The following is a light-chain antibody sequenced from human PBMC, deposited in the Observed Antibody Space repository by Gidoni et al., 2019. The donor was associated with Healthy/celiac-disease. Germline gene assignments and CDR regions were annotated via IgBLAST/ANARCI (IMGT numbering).Light chain of an antibody. Sequence: EIVLTQSPATLSLSPGERATLSCRASQSVSSYLAWYQQKPGQAPRLLIYDASNRATGIPARFSGSGSGTDFTLTISSLEPEDFAVYYCPQRSNWPPRTFGQGTKVEIK. CDR1: QSVSSY. V-gene: IGKV3-11*01. J-gene: IGKJ1*01. CDR3: PQRSNWPPRT. CDR2: DAS.